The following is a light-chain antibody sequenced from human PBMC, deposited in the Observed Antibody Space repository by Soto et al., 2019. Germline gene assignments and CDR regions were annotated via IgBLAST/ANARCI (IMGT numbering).Light chain of an antibody. Sequence: QSALTQPASVSGSPGQSITISCTGTSTDIGAYNYVSWYQQHPGKAPKLLIYEVTNRPSGVSNRFSGSKSGNTASLTISGLQAEDEANYYCETWDSRLSAGVFGTGTKVTVL. CDR1: STDIGAYNY. J-gene: IGLJ1*01. V-gene: IGLV2-14*01. CDR3: ETWDSRLSAGV. CDR2: EVT.